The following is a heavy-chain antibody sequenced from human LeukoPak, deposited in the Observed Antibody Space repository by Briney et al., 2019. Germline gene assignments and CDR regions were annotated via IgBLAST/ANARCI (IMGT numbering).Heavy chain of an antibody. D-gene: IGHD3-10*01. CDR3: ARTFPRGYYGMDV. J-gene: IGHJ6*02. CDR2: IKQDGSEK. V-gene: IGHV3-7*03. CDR1: GFTFSSYW. Sequence: PGGSLRLSCAASGFTFSSYWMSWVRQAPGKGLEWVANIKQDGSEKYYVDSVKGRFTISRDNAKNSLYLQMNSLRAEDTAVYYCARTFPRGYYGMDVWGQGTTVTVSS.